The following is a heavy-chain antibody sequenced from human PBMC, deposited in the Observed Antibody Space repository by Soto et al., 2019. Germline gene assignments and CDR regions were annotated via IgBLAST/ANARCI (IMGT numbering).Heavy chain of an antibody. V-gene: IGHV3-23*01. J-gene: IGHJ4*02. D-gene: IGHD1-26*01. CDR1: GFAFSSYG. Sequence: GGSLRLSCAASGFAFSSYGMSWVRQAPGKGLEWVAVISGSASNTYYADFVKGRFTISRDNSRNTLYLQMNSLRAEDTAVYYCARSPNRRPISGTYFDYWGQGTLVTVSS. CDR3: ARSPNRRPISGTYFDY. CDR2: ISGSASNT.